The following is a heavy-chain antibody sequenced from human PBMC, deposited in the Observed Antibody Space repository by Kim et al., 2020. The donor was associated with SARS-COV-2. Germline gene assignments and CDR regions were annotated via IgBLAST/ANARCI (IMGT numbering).Heavy chain of an antibody. CDR3: ASVEGRRDGYNSAY. V-gene: IGHV4-39*07. CDR2: IYYTGST. D-gene: IGHD1-1*01. J-gene: IGHJ4*02. Sequence: SETLSLTCTVSGDSISSSSYYWGWIRQPPGKGLEWIGSIYYTGSTYYNPSLKSRLTISLDTSKNQFSLRLSSVTAADTAVYYCASVEGRRDGYNSAYWGQGTLVTVSS. CDR1: GDSISSSSYY.